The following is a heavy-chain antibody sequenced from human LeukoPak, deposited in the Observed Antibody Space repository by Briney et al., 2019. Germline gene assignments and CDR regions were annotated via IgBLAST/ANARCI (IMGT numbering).Heavy chain of an antibody. D-gene: IGHD6-19*01. J-gene: IGHJ4*02. CDR1: GGSIRGFY. V-gene: IGHV4-59*01. CDR2: IYYGGST. CDR3: ARGGSVSGFLYYFDS. Sequence: PSETLSLTCTVSGGSIRGFYWNWIRQSPGKGLEWIGYIYYGGSTNYNPSLKSRVTISVDASKNQFSLRLSSVTAADTAVYYCARGGSVSGFLYYFDSWGQGTLVTVSS.